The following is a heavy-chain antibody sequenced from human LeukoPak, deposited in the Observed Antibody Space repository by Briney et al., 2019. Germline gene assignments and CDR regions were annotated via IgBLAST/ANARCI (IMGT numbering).Heavy chain of an antibody. CDR1: GWSFSTYW. D-gene: IGHD6-6*01. CDR3: AGEPRQLAY. V-gene: IGHV3-7*03. J-gene: IGHJ4*02. CDR2: INEVGSDT. Sequence: GGSPRLSCAVSGWSFSTYWMSWVRQVPGKGLEWVSSINEVGSDTRYADSVRGRFTISRDNAKNSLYLQMNSLRVEDTATYYCAGEPRQLAYWGQGTLVTVSS.